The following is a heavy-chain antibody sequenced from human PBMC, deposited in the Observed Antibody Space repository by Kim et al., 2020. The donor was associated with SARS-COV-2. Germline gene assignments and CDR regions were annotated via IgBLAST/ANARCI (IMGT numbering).Heavy chain of an antibody. D-gene: IGHD2-15*01. CDR1: GYTFTSYD. J-gene: IGHJ6*02. Sequence: ASVKVSCKASGYTFTSYDINWVRQATGQGLEWMGWMNPNSGNTGYAQKFQGRVTMTRNTSISTAYMELSSLRSEDTAVYYFARSVVVVAATHPWRMDVWGQGTTVTVSS. CDR3: ARSVVVVAATHPWRMDV. V-gene: IGHV1-8*01. CDR2: MNPNSGNT.